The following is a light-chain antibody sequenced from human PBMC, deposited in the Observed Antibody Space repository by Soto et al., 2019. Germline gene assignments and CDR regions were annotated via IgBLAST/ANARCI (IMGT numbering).Light chain of an antibody. CDR3: VSYTTSASYV. V-gene: IGLV2-14*01. Sequence: SALRQPSSLSVSPGQSITISFTGTSSDVGNYIFVSWYRQHPGKAPKLMIYDINNRPSGVSNRFSGSKSGNTASLTISGLQAEDEADYYCVSYTTSASYVFGTGTKVTVL. CDR1: SSDVGNYIF. J-gene: IGLJ1*01. CDR2: DIN.